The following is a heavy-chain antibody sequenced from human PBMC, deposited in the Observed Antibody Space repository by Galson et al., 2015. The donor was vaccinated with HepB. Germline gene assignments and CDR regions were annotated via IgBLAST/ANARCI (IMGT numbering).Heavy chain of an antibody. D-gene: IGHD2-8*01. CDR2: ISAHNGKT. CDR1: GYTFTSYG. Sequence: SVKVSCKASGYTFTSYGITWVRQAPGQGLEWMGWISAHNGKTKYAEKFQGRVSMTTDTSTNTAYLELRSLRSDDTATFYCARDERSVTYRLIDFYGMDVWGQGTTVIVS. V-gene: IGHV1-18*04. CDR3: ARDERSVTYRLIDFYGMDV. J-gene: IGHJ6*02.